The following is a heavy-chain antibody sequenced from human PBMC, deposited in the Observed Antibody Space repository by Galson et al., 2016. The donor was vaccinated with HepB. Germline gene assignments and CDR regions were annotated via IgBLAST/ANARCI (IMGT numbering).Heavy chain of an antibody. V-gene: IGHV4-59*01. Sequence: ETLSLTCTVSGGSISSYYWSWIRQPPGKGLEWIGYIYYSGSTNYNPSLKSRVTISVDTSKNQFSLKLSSVTAADTAVYYCARDRIRVDILTGLYYYGMDVWGQGTTVTVSS. CDR2: IYYSGST. CDR3: ARDRIRVDILTGLYYYGMDV. CDR1: GGSISSYY. J-gene: IGHJ6*02. D-gene: IGHD3-9*01.